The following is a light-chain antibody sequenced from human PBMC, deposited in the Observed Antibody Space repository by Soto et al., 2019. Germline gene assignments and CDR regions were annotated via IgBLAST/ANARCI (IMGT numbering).Light chain of an antibody. CDR2: EVY. J-gene: IGLJ2*01. CDR1: RDDVGGYNY. V-gene: IGLV2-8*01. CDR3: SSYFTSNVVL. Sequence: QSALTQPPSASGSPGQSVTISCTGTRDDVGGYNYVSWFQHHPGKAPKLMIYEVYKLPAGVPARFSGSKSGNTASLTVSGRQAGDEAIYYCSSYFTSNVVLFGGGTKLTVL.